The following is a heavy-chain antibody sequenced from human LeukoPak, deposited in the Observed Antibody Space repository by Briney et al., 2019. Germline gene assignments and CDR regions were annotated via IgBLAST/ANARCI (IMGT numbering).Heavy chain of an antibody. V-gene: IGHV3-43*01. Sequence: PGGSLRLSCAASGLSIGDNSMHWVRQAPGKGLEWVSLISWDESTTYYSDSVKGRFTVSRGSSKNSLHLRMNSLRTEDTALYYCARGPNRWWVVSRNWGMDVWGQGTTVTVSS. CDR3: ARGPNRWWVVSRNWGMDV. J-gene: IGHJ6*02. CDR1: GLSIGDNS. D-gene: IGHD2-15*01. CDR2: ISWDESTT.